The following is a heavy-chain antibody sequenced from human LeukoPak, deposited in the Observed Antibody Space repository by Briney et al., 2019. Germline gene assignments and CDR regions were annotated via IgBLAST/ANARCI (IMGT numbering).Heavy chain of an antibody. Sequence: GGSLRLSCAASGFTVSSNYMSWVRQAPGKGLEWVSVIYSGGNTYYADSVKGRFTISRDNSKNTLYLQMNSLRAEDTAVYYCARSVSSAWSPLDYWGQGTLATVSS. CDR1: GFTVSSNY. J-gene: IGHJ4*02. CDR2: IYSGGNT. CDR3: ARSVSSAWSPLDY. D-gene: IGHD6-13*01. V-gene: IGHV3-53*05.